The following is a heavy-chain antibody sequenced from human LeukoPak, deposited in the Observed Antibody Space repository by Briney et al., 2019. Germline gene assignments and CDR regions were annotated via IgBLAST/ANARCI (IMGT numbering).Heavy chain of an antibody. Sequence: PSETLSLTCAVYGGSFSGYYWSWIRQPPGKGLEWIGEINHSGSTNYNPSLKSRVTISVDTSKNQFSLKLSSVTAADTAVYYCARRSPLIQWDYGDYVWFDPWGQGTLVTVSS. CDR3: ARRSPLIQWDYGDYVWFDP. J-gene: IGHJ5*02. D-gene: IGHD4-17*01. CDR2: INHSGST. CDR1: GGSFSGYY. V-gene: IGHV4-34*01.